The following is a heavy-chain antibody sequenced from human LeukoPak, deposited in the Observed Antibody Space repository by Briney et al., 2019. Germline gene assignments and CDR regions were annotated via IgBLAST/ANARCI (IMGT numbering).Heavy chain of an antibody. CDR3: AKDVAMWLLLNYFDY. CDR2: ISYDGSNK. D-gene: IGHD3-22*01. J-gene: IGHJ4*02. V-gene: IGHV3-30-3*02. CDR1: GFTFSGYP. Sequence: SGKSLRLSCAASGFTFSGYPIHWVRQAPGKGLEWVAVISYDGSNKYYADSVKGRFTISRDNSKNTLYLQMNNLRAEDTAVYYCAKDVAMWLLLNYFDYWGQGTLVTVSS.